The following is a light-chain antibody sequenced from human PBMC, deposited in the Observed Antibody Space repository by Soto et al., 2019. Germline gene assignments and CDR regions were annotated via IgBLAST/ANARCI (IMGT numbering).Light chain of an antibody. J-gene: IGKJ4*01. CDR1: QSVNSH. Sequence: IVMTQSPATLPGSPWERATLSGTTSQSVNSHLAWYQHKPGQAPRLLIYGASSRATGIPTRFSGSGSGTEFTLTIDSLQSEDFAIYFCQQYNNWPGTFGGGTKVDIK. V-gene: IGKV3-15*01. CDR2: GAS. CDR3: QQYNNWPGT.